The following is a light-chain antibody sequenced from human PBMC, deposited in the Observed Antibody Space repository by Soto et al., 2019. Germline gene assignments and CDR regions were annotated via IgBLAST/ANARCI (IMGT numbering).Light chain of an antibody. CDR1: SSDVGGYNY. J-gene: IGLJ3*02. CDR2: DVS. CDR3: SSYTSSSTIV. V-gene: IGLV2-14*01. Sequence: QSALTQPASVSGSPGQSIPISCTGTSSDVGGYNYVSWYQQHPGKAPKLIIYDVSNRPSGVSKRFSGSKSGNTASLTIAGLQAEDEADYYCSSYTSSSTIVFGGGTKVTVL.